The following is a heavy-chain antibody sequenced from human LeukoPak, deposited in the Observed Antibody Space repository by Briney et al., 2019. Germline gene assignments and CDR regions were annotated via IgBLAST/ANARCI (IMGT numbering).Heavy chain of an antibody. CDR1: GGSISNTNW. Sequence: SETLSLTCGVSGGSISNTNWWTWVRQPPGKGLEWIGEVNLQGSTNYNPSLKSRVAISVDKSENHISLKLTSVTAADTAVYYCARDNNEDDILTGYSINWFDPWGQGTLVTVSS. V-gene: IGHV4-4*02. J-gene: IGHJ5*02. CDR2: VNLQGST. CDR3: ARDNNEDDILTGYSINWFDP. D-gene: IGHD3-9*01.